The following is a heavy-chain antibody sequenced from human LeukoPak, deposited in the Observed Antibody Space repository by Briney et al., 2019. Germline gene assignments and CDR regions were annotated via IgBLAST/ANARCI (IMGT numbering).Heavy chain of an antibody. CDR2: ISGSGGRT. D-gene: IGHD2-15*01. J-gene: IGHJ4*02. V-gene: IGHV3-23*01. CDR1: GFTFSSYA. CDR3: ATKVVAGY. Sequence: GGSLRLPCAASGFTFSSYAMSWVRQAPGKGLEWVSGISGSGGRTYYADSVKGRFTISRDDSKNTLYLQMNSLGAEDTAVYYCATKVVAGYWGQGTLVTVSS.